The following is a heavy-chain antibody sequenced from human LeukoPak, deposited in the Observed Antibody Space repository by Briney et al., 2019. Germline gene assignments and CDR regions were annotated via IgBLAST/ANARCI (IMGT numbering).Heavy chain of an antibody. D-gene: IGHD2-2*01. V-gene: IGHV4-34*01. Sequence: SETLSLTCAVYGGSFSGYYWSWIRQPPGKGLEWIGEINHSGSTNYNPSLKSRVTISVDTSKNQFSLKLSSVTAADTAVYYCAREPLGYCSSTSCYCFDYWGQGTLVTVSS. CDR2: INHSGST. CDR3: AREPLGYCSSTSCYCFDY. CDR1: GGSFSGYY. J-gene: IGHJ4*02.